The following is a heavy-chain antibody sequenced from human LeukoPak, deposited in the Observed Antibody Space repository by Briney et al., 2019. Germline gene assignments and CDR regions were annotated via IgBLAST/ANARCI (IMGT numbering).Heavy chain of an antibody. Sequence: PSETLSLTCAVSGGSFSGYYWTWIRQPPGKGLEWIGEINHSGSANYSPSLSSRVTISLDMSENRFSLKLTSVTAADTAVYYCARGQGTVTTHWGQGTLVTVSS. CDR3: ARGQGTVTTH. D-gene: IGHD4-17*01. CDR1: GGSFSGYY. CDR2: INHSGSA. V-gene: IGHV4-34*01. J-gene: IGHJ4*02.